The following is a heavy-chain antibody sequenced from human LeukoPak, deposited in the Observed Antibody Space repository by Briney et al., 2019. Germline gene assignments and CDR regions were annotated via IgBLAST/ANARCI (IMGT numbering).Heavy chain of an antibody. D-gene: IGHD2-2*02. V-gene: IGHV3-30-3*01. J-gene: IGHJ4*02. CDR2: ISYDGSNK. CDR3: ARDRLPLHCSSTSCYTDTLLDY. CDR1: GFTFSSYA. Sequence: PGGSLRLSCAASGFTFSSYAMHWVRQAPGKGLEWVAVISYDGSNKYYADSVKGRFTISRDNSKNTLYLQMNSLRAEDTAVYYCARDRLPLHCSSTSCYTDTLLDYWGQGTLVTVSS.